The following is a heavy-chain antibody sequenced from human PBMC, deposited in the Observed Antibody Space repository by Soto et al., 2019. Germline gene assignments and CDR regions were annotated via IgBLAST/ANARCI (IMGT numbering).Heavy chain of an antibody. CDR3: AVNDPTERYYYGMDV. Sequence: ASVKVSCKASGYTFTGYYMHWVRQAPGQGLEWMGWINPNSGDTNYAQKFQGRVTMTRDTSISTAYMELSRLRSDDTAVYYCAVNDPTERYYYGMDVWGQGTTVTVSS. V-gene: IGHV1-2*02. CDR1: GYTFTGYY. CDR2: INPNSGDT. D-gene: IGHD1-1*01. J-gene: IGHJ6*02.